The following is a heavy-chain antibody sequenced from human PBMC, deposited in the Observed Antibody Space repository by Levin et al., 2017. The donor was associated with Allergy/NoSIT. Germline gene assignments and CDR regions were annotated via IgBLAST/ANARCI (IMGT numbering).Heavy chain of an antibody. CDR2: ISSSGSTI. CDR3: ARDGLRGTVTTAFDY. J-gene: IGHJ4*02. V-gene: IGHV3-48*03. D-gene: IGHD4-17*01. CDR1: GFTFRSYE. Sequence: LSLTCAASGFTFRSYEMNWVRQAPGKGLEWVSYISSSGSTIYYADSVKGRFTISRDNAKNSLYLQMNSLRAEDTAVYYCARDGLRGTVTTAFDYWGQGTLVTVSS.